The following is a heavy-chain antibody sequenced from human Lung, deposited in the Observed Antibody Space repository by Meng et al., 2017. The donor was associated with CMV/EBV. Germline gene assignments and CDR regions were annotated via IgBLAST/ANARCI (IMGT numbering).Heavy chain of an antibody. J-gene: IGHJ6*02. V-gene: IGHV4-59*01. D-gene: IGHD5-18*01. CDR2: IYYSGST. Sequence: SETLSLTCTVSGGSISSYYWSWIRQPPGKGLEWIGYIYYSGSTNYNPSLKSRVTISVDTSKNQFSLKLSSVTAADTAVYYCARGARRLNSPYHYYYVMDVWGQGTTVTVSS. CDR3: ARGARRLNSPYHYYYVMDV. CDR1: GGSISSYY.